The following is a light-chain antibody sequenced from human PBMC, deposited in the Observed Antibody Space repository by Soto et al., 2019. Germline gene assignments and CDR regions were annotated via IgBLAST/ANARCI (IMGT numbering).Light chain of an antibody. CDR2: GAS. CDR3: QQYNNWPPMYT. V-gene: IGKV3-15*01. J-gene: IGKJ2*01. Sequence: EIVMTQSPATLSVSPGERANLSCRASQSVSNNLAWYQQKPGQAPRLLIYGASTRATGIPARFSGSGSGTEFTLTISILQSEDFAVYYCQQYNNWPPMYTFGQGTKLEIK. CDR1: QSVSNN.